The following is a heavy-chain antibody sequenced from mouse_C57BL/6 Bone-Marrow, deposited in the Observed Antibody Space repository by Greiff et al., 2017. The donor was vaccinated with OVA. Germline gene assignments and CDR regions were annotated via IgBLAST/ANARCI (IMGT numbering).Heavy chain of an antibody. Sequence: QVQLQQSGAELVRPGTSVKLSCKASGYTFTSYWMHWVKQRPGQGLEWIGVIDPSDSYTNYNQKFKGKATLTVDTSSSTAYMQLSSLTSEDSAVYYCARGHTTVVGDWYFDVWGTGTTVTVSS. J-gene: IGHJ1*03. CDR3: ARGHTTVVGDWYFDV. CDR1: GYTFTSYW. D-gene: IGHD1-1*01. V-gene: IGHV1-59*01. CDR2: IDPSDSYT.